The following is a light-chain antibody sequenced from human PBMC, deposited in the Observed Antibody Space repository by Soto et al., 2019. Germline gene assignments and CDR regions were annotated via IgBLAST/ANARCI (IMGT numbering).Light chain of an antibody. V-gene: IGKV3-20*01. CDR2: GAS. CDR1: QSVSSSY. Sequence: EIVLTQSPGTLSLSPGERATLSCRASQSVSSSYLAWYQQKPGQAPRLLIYGASSRATGFPDRFSGSGSGTDFTLTISRLEPEDFAVYYCHQYGGLYTFGQGTKLEIK. J-gene: IGKJ2*01. CDR3: HQYGGLYT.